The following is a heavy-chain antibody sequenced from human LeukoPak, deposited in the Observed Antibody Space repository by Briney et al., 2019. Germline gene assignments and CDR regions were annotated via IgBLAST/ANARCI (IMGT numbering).Heavy chain of an antibody. CDR1: GGSISSYY. Sequence: PSETLSLTCTVSGGSISSYYWSWIRQPPGKGLEWLGYIYYSGSTNYNPSLKSRVTISVDTSKNQFSLKLSSVTAADTAVYYCARHRNFDWFREPNWYFDLWGRGTLVTVSS. CDR2: IYYSGST. CDR3: ARHRNFDWFREPNWYFDL. V-gene: IGHV4-59*08. J-gene: IGHJ2*01. D-gene: IGHD3-9*01.